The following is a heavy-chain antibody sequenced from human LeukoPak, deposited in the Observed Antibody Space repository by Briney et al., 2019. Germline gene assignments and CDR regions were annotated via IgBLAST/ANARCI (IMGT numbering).Heavy chain of an antibody. CDR3: ARVDSSGWVIDY. Sequence: GGSLRLSCAASGFTFSSYSMNWVRQAPGKGLEWVSSISSSSSYIYYADSVKGRFTISRDNAKNSLYLQMNSLRAEDTAVHYCARVDSSGWVIDYWGQGTLVTVSS. CDR2: ISSSSSYI. D-gene: IGHD3-22*01. J-gene: IGHJ4*02. V-gene: IGHV3-21*01. CDR1: GFTFSSYS.